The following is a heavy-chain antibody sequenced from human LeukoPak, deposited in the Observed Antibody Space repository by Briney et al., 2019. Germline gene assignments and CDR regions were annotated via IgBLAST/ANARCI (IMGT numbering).Heavy chain of an antibody. CDR2: IYYSGST. CDR3: ARDPQDCSSTSCYDY. Sequence: SETLSLTCTVSGGSISSSSYYWGWIRQSPGKGLEWIGSIYYSGSTYYNPFLKSRVTISVDTSKNQFSLKLSSVTAADTAVYYCARDPQDCSSTSCYDYWGQGTLVTVSS. D-gene: IGHD2-2*01. CDR1: GGSISSSSYY. J-gene: IGHJ4*02. V-gene: IGHV4-39*07.